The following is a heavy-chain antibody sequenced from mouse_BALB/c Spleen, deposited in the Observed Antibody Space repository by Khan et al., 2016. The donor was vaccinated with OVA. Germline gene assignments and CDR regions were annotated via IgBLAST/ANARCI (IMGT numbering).Heavy chain of an antibody. Sequence: QVQLLQSGAELVRPGVSVKISCKGSGYTFTDYAMHWVKQGHAKSLEWIGVISTYNGDADYNQKFQGKVSISVDRSASTVYMELARLTSEDSALYYCVRGGKFADWGQGTLVTVSA. J-gene: IGHJ3*01. CDR3: VRGGKFAD. CDR1: GYTFTDYA. V-gene: IGHV1S137*01. D-gene: IGHD1-1*02. CDR2: ISTYNGDA.